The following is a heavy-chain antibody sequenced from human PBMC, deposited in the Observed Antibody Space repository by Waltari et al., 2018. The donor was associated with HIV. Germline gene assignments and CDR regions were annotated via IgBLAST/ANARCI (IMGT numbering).Heavy chain of an antibody. CDR1: GGSFSGYY. V-gene: IGHV4-34*01. D-gene: IGHD6-6*01. J-gene: IGHJ5*02. CDR2: INHSGST. Sequence: QVQLQQWGAGLLKPSETLSLTCAVYGGSFSGYYWSWIRQPPGTGLEWIGEINHSGSTNYNPSLKSRVTISVDTSKNQFSLKLSSVTAADTAVYYGARGRRAARPNSWFDPWGQGTLVTVSS. CDR3: ARGRRAARPNSWFDP.